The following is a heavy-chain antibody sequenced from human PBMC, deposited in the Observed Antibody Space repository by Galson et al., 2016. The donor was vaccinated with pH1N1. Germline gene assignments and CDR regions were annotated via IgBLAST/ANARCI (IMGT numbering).Heavy chain of an antibody. CDR1: GYTFTRYY. D-gene: IGHD1-26*01. Sequence: SVKVSCKASGYTFTRYYFHWVRQAPGQGLEWMGVIDPSDGGTTYAQKFQARVTMTRDTSTSTVYVEVYSLKSEDTAVYYCTRDLGRLRAYWGQGTLVTVSS. J-gene: IGHJ4*02. V-gene: IGHV1-46*03. CDR2: IDPSDGGT. CDR3: TRDLGRLRAY.